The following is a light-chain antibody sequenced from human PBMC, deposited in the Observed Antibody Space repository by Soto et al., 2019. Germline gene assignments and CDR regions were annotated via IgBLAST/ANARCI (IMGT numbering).Light chain of an antibody. CDR1: QSLSTF. CDR3: QQRSNLFT. CDR2: DAS. J-gene: IGKJ3*01. V-gene: IGKV3-11*01. Sequence: EIVLTQSPATLYLSPGERATLSCRASQSLSTFLAWYQQKHGQAPRLLIYDASNRSTGIPVRFSGSGSGTDFTLTISSLEPADFAVYYCQQRSNLFTFGPVTTVEIK.